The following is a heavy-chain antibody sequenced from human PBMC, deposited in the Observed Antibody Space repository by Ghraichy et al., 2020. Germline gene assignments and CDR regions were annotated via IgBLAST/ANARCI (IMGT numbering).Heavy chain of an antibody. D-gene: IGHD2-21*02. V-gene: IGHV3-53*01. Sequence: GGSLRRSCAASGFTVSSNYMSWVRQAPGKGLEWVSVIYSGGSTYYADSVKGRFTISRDNSKNTLYLQMNSLRAEDTAVYYCARVGTLAYCGGDCYDGMDVWGQGTTVTVSS. CDR1: GFTVSSNY. CDR2: IYSGGST. CDR3: ARVGTLAYCGGDCYDGMDV. J-gene: IGHJ6*02.